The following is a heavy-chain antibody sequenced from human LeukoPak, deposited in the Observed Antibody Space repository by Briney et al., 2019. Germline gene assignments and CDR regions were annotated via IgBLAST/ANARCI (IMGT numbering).Heavy chain of an antibody. CDR3: ARPGVLGLPMDV. J-gene: IGHJ6*04. CDR2: IYYSGST. Sequence: SETLSLTCTVSGGSISNSSYHWGWIRQPPGKGLEWIGSIYYSGSTYYNPSLKSRVTISVDTSKNQFSLTLSSVTAADTAVYYCARPGVLGLPMDVWGKGTTVTVSS. D-gene: IGHD2-8*02. V-gene: IGHV4-39*01. CDR1: GGSISNSSYH.